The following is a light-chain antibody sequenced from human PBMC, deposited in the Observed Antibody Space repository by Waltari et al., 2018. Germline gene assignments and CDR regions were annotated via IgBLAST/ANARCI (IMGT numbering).Light chain of an antibody. V-gene: IGKV1-9*01. J-gene: IGKJ5*01. CDR3: QQLSIYPLT. CDR2: AVS. Sequence: DIQLTQSPSFLSASVGDRVTISCRASQGISSYFAWYQHKPGKAPKLLIYAVSTLQSGVPARFSGSGSGTEFTLTISSLQPEDFATYYCQQLSIYPLTFGQGTRLEIK. CDR1: QGISSY.